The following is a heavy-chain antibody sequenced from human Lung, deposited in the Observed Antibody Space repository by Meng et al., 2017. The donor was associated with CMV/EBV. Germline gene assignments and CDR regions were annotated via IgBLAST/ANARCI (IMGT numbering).Heavy chain of an antibody. CDR3: ARVRTYFDHSGYLDY. J-gene: IGHJ4*02. Sequence: GGSLRLXCVGLGCTFRTCSMIWARQAPGQGLELVSYISSSSSTIYYGDSVKGRFTISRDNARNSIYLQMNSLRPEDTAVYYCARVRTYFDHSGYLDYWGQGTLVTVSS. D-gene: IGHD3-22*01. CDR1: GCTFRTCS. CDR2: ISSSSSTI. V-gene: IGHV3-48*04.